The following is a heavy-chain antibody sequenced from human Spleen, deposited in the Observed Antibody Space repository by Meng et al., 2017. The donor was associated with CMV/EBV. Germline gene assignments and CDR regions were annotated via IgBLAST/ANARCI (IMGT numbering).Heavy chain of an antibody. Sequence: VQGGSISSSNYYCGWIRQPPGKGLEWIGSIYYSGLTYYNPSLKSRVTISVDTSKNQFSLKLSSVTAADTAVYYCARPPNSYLDAFDIWGQGTMVTVSS. CDR1: GGSISSSNYY. J-gene: IGHJ3*02. CDR3: ARPPNSYLDAFDI. D-gene: IGHD3-10*01. V-gene: IGHV4-39*07. CDR2: IYYSGLT.